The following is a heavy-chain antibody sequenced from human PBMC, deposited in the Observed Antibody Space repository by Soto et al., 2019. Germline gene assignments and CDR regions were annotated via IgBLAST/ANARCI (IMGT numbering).Heavy chain of an antibody. CDR3: AREEQQMAKFHDGSDV. V-gene: IGHV1-69*06. J-gene: IGHJ6*02. D-gene: IGHD1-1*01. CDR2: IIPIFGTA. Sequence: QVQLVQSGAEVKKPGSSVKVSCKASGGTFSSYAISWVRQAPGHGLEWMGGIIPIFGTANYAQTFQGSVTITTDKSTSTAYRELSSLRTEDKAVYSCAREEQQMAKFHDGSDVWGQRTKVTVSS. CDR1: GGTFSSYA.